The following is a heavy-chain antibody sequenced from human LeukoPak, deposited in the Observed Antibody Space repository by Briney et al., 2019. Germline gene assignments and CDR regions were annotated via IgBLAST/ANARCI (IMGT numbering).Heavy chain of an antibody. D-gene: IGHD3-16*01. Sequence: PSGTLSLTCTVSGGSISSSSYYWGWIRQPPGKGLEWIGSIYYSGSTYYSPSLKSRVTISVDTSKNQFSLKLSSVTAADTAVYYCARDTAFGVGDYVWGSQNYWGQGTLVTVSS. V-gene: IGHV4-39*07. CDR1: GGSISSSSYY. CDR3: ARDTAFGVGDYVWGSQNY. CDR2: IYYSGST. J-gene: IGHJ4*02.